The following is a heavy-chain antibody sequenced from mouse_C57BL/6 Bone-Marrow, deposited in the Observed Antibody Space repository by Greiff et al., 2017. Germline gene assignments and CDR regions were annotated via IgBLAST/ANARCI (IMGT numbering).Heavy chain of an antibody. Sequence: VQLQESGPELVKPGASVKISCKASGYAFSSSWMNWVKQRPGKGLEWIGRIYPGDGDTNYNGKFKGKATLTADKSSSTAYMQLSSLTSEDSAVYFCARSGIITTVVTDWYFDVWGTGTTVTVSS. CDR2: IYPGDGDT. D-gene: IGHD1-1*01. CDR1: GYAFSSSW. CDR3: ARSGIITTVVTDWYFDV. V-gene: IGHV1-82*01. J-gene: IGHJ1*03.